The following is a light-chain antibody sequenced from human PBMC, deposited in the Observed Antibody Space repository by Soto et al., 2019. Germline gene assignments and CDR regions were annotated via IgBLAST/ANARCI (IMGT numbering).Light chain of an antibody. J-gene: IGKJ3*01. CDR1: QSVSSNY. CDR2: GAS. CDR3: QQYGSSLFT. Sequence: EIVLTQSPGTLSLSPGERATPSCRASQSVSSNYLAWYQQKPGQAPRVLIYGASSRATGIPDRFSGGGSGTDFTLTISRLEPEDFAVYYCQQYGSSLFTFGPGTKVDIK. V-gene: IGKV3-20*01.